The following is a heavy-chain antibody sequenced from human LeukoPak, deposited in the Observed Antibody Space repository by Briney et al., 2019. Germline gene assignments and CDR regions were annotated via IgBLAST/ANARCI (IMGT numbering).Heavy chain of an antibody. Sequence: SETLSLTCAVYGGSFSGYYWSWLRQPPGKGLEWIGEINHSGSTNYNPSLKSRVTISVDTSKNQFSLKLSSVADADTAVYYCARETPMTTVTPLDYWGQGTLVTVSS. CDR1: GGSFSGYY. D-gene: IGHD4-17*01. J-gene: IGHJ4*02. CDR2: INHSGST. V-gene: IGHV4-34*01. CDR3: ARETPMTTVTPLDY.